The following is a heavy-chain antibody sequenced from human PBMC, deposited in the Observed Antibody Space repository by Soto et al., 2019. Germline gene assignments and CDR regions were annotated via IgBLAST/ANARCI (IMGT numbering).Heavy chain of an antibody. Sequence: EVQLVETGGGLIQPGGSLRLSCAASGFTVSSNYMSWVRQAPGKGLEWVSVIYSGGSTYYADSVKGRFTISRDNSKNTRYLQMNSLRSEDTAVYYCARGTEDFWSGYAYYYGMDVWGQGSTVTVSS. CDR1: GFTVSSNY. CDR2: IYSGGST. J-gene: IGHJ6*02. CDR3: ARGTEDFWSGYAYYYGMDV. D-gene: IGHD3-3*01. V-gene: IGHV3-53*02.